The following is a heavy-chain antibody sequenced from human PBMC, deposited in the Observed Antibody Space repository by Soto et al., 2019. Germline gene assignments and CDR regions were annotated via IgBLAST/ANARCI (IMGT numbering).Heavy chain of an antibody. CDR2: ISYSGST. V-gene: IGHV4-31*03. CDR1: GGSISSGGYY. CDR3: ARDGGSISTIGPFDY. J-gene: IGHJ4*02. D-gene: IGHD3-16*01. Sequence: QVQLQESGPGLVKPSQTLSLTCSVSGGSISSGGYYWNWIRQHPGKGLEWIGYISYSGSTYYNPSLKSRVTISVDTSKNQFSLELSSVTAADTAVYYCARDGGSISTIGPFDYWGQGTLVTVSS.